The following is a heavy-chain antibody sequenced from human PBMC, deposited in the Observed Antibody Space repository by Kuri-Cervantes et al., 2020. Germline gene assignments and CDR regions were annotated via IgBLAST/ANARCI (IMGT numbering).Heavy chain of an antibody. CDR1: GSSISSCY. CDR3: ARLLKGYYYFDY. J-gene: IGHJ4*02. Sequence: SETLSLSCTVSGSSISSCYWSWTRQPRGKGLEWIGSISYSGDTYYNPSLQSRVTISVDTSKNQFYLKLSSVTAADTAVYYCARLLKGYYYFDYWGQGTLVTVSS. D-gene: IGHD2-15*01. V-gene: IGHV4-59*05. CDR2: ISYSGDT.